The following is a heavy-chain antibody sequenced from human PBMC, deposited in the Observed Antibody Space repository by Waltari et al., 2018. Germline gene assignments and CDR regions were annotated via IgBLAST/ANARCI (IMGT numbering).Heavy chain of an antibody. J-gene: IGHJ4*02. CDR1: GGSFSGYY. Sequence: VQLQQWGAGLLKPSETLSLTCAVYGGSFSGYYWSWIRQPPGKGLEWIGEINHSGSTNYNPSLKSRVTISVDTSKNQFSLKLSSVTAADTAVYYCARLGSPFTLDYWGQGTLVTVSS. D-gene: IGHD3-16*01. CDR2: INHSGST. CDR3: ARLGSPFTLDY. V-gene: IGHV4-34*01.